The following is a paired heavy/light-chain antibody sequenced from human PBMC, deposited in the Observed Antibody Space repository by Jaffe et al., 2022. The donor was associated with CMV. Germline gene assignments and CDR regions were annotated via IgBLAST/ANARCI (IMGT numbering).Light chain of an antibody. J-gene: IGKJ5*01. CDR3: QHYGGSLAMT. Sequence: EIVLTQSPGTLSLSPGERATLSCRASRSVSATYLAWYQQKPGQAPRLLIYGASTRATGIPERFSGSGSGTDFTLTISRLEPEDFALYYCQHYGGSLAMTFGQGTRLEIK. CDR2: GAS. V-gene: IGKV3-20*01. CDR1: RSVSATY.
Heavy chain of an antibody. V-gene: IGHV4-39*01. D-gene: IGHD1-7*01. CDR1: GGSLSNGNHY. J-gene: IGHJ5*02. Sequence: QLQLQGSGPGLVKPSETLSLTCTVSGGSLSNGNHYWGWIRQPPGKGLEWIGTISYSGTTYYNPSLKSRLIISVDTSKNQFSLRLSSVTAADTALYFCARFRPPNYRWFDPWGQGTLVTVSS. CDR2: ISYSGTT. CDR3: ARFRPPNYRWFDP.